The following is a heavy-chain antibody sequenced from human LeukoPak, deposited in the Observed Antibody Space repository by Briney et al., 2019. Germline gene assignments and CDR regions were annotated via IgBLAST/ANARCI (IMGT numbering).Heavy chain of an antibody. J-gene: IGHJ6*02. D-gene: IGHD6-6*01. V-gene: IGHV3-72*01. Sequence: PGGSLRLSCAASGFTFSDHYMDWVRQAPGKGLEWVGRTRNKANSYTTEYAASVKGRFTISRDDSKNSLYLQMNSLKTEDTAVYYCATSIAARPNYYYGMDVWGQGTTVTVSS. CDR2: TRNKANSYTT. CDR3: ATSIAARPNYYYGMDV. CDR1: GFTFSDHY.